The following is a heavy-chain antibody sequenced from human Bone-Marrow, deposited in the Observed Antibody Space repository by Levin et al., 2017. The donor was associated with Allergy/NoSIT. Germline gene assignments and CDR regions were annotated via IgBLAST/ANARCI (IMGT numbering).Heavy chain of an antibody. J-gene: IGHJ5*02. CDR1: GGSISSSNW. Sequence: PSETLSLTCAVSGGSISSSNWWCCVRQPPGKGLEWIGGSNYSGSTNYNQSLKSRVTTSVDKTKNQFSLKLNSVNAADTAVYYCARDSGGKYSSGGYIETWGQGTLVTVSS. CDR3: ARDSGGKYSSGGYIET. D-gene: IGHD6-19*01. CDR2: SNYSGST. V-gene: IGHV4-4*02.